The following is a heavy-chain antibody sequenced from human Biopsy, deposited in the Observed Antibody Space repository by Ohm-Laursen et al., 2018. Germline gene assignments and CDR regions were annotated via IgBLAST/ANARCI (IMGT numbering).Heavy chain of an antibody. D-gene: IGHD3-10*01. CDR3: ASLGLVWFGELLSVPFGMDV. CDR1: EFTFSGYT. V-gene: IGHV3-21*01. Sequence: SLRLSCAASEFTFSGYTMNWVRQVPGKGLEWVSSITSRSGYKYYADSVKGRFTISRDNAKNSLYLQMNSLRAEDTAVYFCASLGLVWFGELLSVPFGMDVWGQGTTVTVSS. CDR2: ITSRSGYK. J-gene: IGHJ6*02.